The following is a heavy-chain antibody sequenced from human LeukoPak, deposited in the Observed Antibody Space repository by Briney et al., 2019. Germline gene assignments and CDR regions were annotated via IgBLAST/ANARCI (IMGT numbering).Heavy chain of an antibody. D-gene: IGHD3-10*01. CDR1: GYTFTSYG. CDR3: AREGFGEEDYYYGMDV. V-gene: IGHV1-8*02. CDR2: MNPNSGNT. J-gene: IGHJ6*02. Sequence: GASVKVSCKASGYTFTSYGINWVRQATGQGLEWMGWMNPNSGNTGYAQKFQGRVTMTRNTSISTAYMELSSLRSEDTAVYYCAREGFGEEDYYYGMDVWGQGTTVTVSS.